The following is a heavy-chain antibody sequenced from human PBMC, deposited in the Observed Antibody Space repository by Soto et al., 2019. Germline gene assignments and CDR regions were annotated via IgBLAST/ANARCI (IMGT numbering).Heavy chain of an antibody. V-gene: IGHV3-30*18. CDR3: AKEITIFGVRSAFDI. CDR2: ISYDGSNK. J-gene: IGHJ3*02. CDR1: RLTFSSYG. D-gene: IGHD3-3*01. Sequence: GGSLRLSCAATRLTFSSYGMHWVRRAPGKGLEWVAVISYDGSNKYYADSVKGRFTISRDNSKNTLYLQMNSLRAEDTAVYYCAKEITIFGVRSAFDIWGQGTMVTVSS.